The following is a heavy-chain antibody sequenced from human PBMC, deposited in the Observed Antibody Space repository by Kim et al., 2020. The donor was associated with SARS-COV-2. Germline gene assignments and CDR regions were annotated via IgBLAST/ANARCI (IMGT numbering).Heavy chain of an antibody. J-gene: IGHJ4*02. CDR2: ISYDGSNK. CDR3: ARGPDCDY. V-gene: IGHV3-30*04. D-gene: IGHD2-21*01. CDR1: GFTFSSYA. Sequence: GGSLRLSCAASGFTFSSYAMHWVRQAPGKGLEWVAVISYDGSNKYYADSVKGRFTISRDNSKNTLYLQMNSLRAEDTAVYYCARGPDCDYWGQGTLVTVSS.